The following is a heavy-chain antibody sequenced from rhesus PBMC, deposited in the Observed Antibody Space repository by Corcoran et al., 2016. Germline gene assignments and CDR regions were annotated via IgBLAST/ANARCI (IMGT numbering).Heavy chain of an antibody. D-gene: IGHD2-21*01. CDR3: ARSCTGSGCYLMDDAFDF. Sequence: QVQLQESGPGLVKPSETLSLTCAVSGYSLSSGYYWGWLCLPPGKGLEWIGRTSGSTGSTDYNPSLKSRVTISTDTSKNQFSLKLSSVTAADTAVYYCARSCTGSGCYLMDDAFDFWGQGLRVTVSS. J-gene: IGHJ3*01. V-gene: IGHV4-99*01. CDR2: TSGSTGST. CDR1: GYSLSSGYY.